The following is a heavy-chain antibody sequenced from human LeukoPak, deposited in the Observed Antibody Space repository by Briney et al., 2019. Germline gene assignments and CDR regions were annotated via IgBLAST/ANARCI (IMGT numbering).Heavy chain of an antibody. CDR2: MNPTSGGT. CDR1: GYTFTGYY. J-gene: IGHJ4*02. CDR3: ARPKGDGESYQLDY. V-gene: IGHV1-8*03. D-gene: IGHD1-26*01. Sequence: ASVKVSCKASGYTFTGYYIHWVRQAPGQGPEWMGLMNPTSGGTGYAQKFQGRVAITRNTSISTAYMELSSLRSEDTAVYYCARPKGDGESYQLDYWGQGTLVTVSS.